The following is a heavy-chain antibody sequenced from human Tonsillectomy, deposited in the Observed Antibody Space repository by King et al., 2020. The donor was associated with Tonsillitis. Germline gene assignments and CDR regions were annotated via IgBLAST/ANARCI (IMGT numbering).Heavy chain of an antibody. J-gene: IGHJ6*02. CDR2: INPNSGGT. D-gene: IGHD2-2*01. CDR3: AESSNDYYYDGMDV. Sequence: VQLVESGAEVKKPGASVKISCKASGYTFTGYYMHWVRQAPGQGLEWMGWINPNSGGTNYAQKFQGRVTMTRDTSISTACMELSRLRSDDTAVYYCAESSNDYYYDGMDVGGQGTTVTVSS. CDR1: GYTFTGYY. V-gene: IGHV1-2*02.